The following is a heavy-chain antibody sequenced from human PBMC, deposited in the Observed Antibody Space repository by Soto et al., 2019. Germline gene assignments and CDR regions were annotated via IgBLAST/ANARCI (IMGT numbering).Heavy chain of an antibody. D-gene: IGHD3-22*01. Sequence: QVQPVQSGAAVRKPGSSVKVSCKASGGTFTKYAITWVRQAPRQGLEWMGGIVPLPGTTNYAQKFRGRVTISADESTSTAFFELRSLRPEATALYYCAGGVGGLGRSSAWADFAFEAWGQG. CDR1: GGTFTKYA. V-gene: IGHV1-69*01. CDR3: AGGVGGLGRSSAWADFAFEA. J-gene: IGHJ3*01. CDR2: IVPLPGTT.